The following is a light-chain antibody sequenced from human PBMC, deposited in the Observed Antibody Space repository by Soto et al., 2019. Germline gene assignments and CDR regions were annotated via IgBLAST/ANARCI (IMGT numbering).Light chain of an antibody. Sequence: EIVLTQAPGTLSLSPGERATLYCRASQTVSGNFLAWYQQKPGQAPSLLIYAASYRATGIPDGFSGSGSGTDFTLTISRLEPEDFAVYYCQQYASSRTFGQGTKVEIK. CDR1: QTVSGNF. CDR3: QQYASSRT. CDR2: AAS. J-gene: IGKJ1*01. V-gene: IGKV3-20*01.